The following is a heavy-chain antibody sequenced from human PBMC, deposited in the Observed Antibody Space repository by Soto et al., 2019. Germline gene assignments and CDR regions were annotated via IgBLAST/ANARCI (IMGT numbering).Heavy chain of an antibody. D-gene: IGHD3-10*01. Sequence: ASVKVSCKASGYTFTSFGVSWLRQAPGQGPEWLGWISGYNGKTKSAQKVQGRVTLTTDTSTTPAHMELRSLRSDDTAVYYCARDKMIDDFGLGTFDYWGQGTVVTVSS. J-gene: IGHJ4*02. CDR2: ISGYNGKT. V-gene: IGHV1-18*04. CDR1: GYTFTSFG. CDR3: ARDKMIDDFGLGTFDY.